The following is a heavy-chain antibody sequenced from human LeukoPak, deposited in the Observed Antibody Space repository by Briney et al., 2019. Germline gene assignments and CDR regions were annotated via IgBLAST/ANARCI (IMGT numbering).Heavy chain of an antibody. Sequence: PSETLSLTCTVSGGSISSYYWSWIRQPPGKGLEWIGYIYYSGSTNYNPSLKSRVTISVDTSKNQFSLKLSSVTAADTAVYYCTGGSGSSSDYWGQGPWSPSPQ. CDR3: TGGSGSSSDY. CDR2: IYYSGST. V-gene: IGHV4-59*08. D-gene: IGHD3-10*01. CDR1: GGSISSYY. J-gene: IGHJ4*02.